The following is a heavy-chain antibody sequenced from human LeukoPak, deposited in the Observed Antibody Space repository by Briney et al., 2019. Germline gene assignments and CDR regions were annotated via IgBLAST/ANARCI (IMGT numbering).Heavy chain of an antibody. CDR3: ARYGSGSYYNDKTDY. D-gene: IGHD3-10*01. CDR2: IYPGDSDT. J-gene: IGHJ4*02. CDR1: GYSFTSCW. Sequence: GESLKISCKGSGYSFTSCWIGWVRQMPGKGLEWMGIIYPGDSDTRYSPSFQGQVTISADKSISTAYLQWSSLKASDTAMYYCARYGSGSYYNDKTDYWGQGTLVTVSS. V-gene: IGHV5-51*01.